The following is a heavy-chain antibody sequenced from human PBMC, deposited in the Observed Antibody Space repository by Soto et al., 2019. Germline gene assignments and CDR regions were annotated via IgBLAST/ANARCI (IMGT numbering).Heavy chain of an antibody. CDR1: GYTFTGYY. Sequence: ASVKVSCKASGYTFTGYYMHWVRQAPGQGLEWMGIINPSGGSTSYAQKFQGRVTMTRDTSTSTVYMELSSLRSEDTAVYYCATHVLRFLEWPAPFDYWGQGTLVTVSS. CDR2: INPSGGST. J-gene: IGHJ4*02. D-gene: IGHD3-3*01. V-gene: IGHV1-46*01. CDR3: ATHVLRFLEWPAPFDY.